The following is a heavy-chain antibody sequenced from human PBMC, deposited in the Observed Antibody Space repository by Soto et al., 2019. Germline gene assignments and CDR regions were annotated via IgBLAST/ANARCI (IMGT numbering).Heavy chain of an antibody. CDR2: IYTSGKT. D-gene: IGHD1-26*01. V-gene: IGHV4-4*07. Sequence: QVQLQESGPGLVKPSETLSLTCTVSGASLNNYYWSWVRQPAGKGLEWVGRIYTSGKTNYNPSLESRVTMSVDTSKNQFSLNLCSVTAADTAVYFCARGSLAPDYWGQGTLITVSS. CDR3: ARGSLAPDY. J-gene: IGHJ4*02. CDR1: GASLNNYY.